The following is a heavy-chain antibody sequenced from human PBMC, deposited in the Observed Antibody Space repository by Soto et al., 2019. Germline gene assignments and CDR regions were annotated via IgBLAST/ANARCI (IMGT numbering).Heavy chain of an antibody. D-gene: IGHD6-6*01. Sequence: ASVQVSCKVSGYTLTELSMHWVRQAPGKGLGWMGGFDPEDGETIYAQKFQGRVTMTEDTSTDTAYMELSSLRSEDTAVYYCATNTRSSIAEYFDYWGQGTLVTVSS. CDR3: ATNTRSSIAEYFDY. CDR2: FDPEDGET. J-gene: IGHJ4*02. CDR1: GYTLTELS. V-gene: IGHV1-24*01.